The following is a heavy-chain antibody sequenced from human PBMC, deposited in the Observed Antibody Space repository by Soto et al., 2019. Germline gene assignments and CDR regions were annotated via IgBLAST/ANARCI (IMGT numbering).Heavy chain of an antibody. Sequence: GGSLRLSCAASGFTVSSYDMHWVRQATGKGLEWVSAIGTAGDTYYPDSVKGRFTISREKGKNSLYLQMNSLRAGDTAVYYCARSARWLQSRYFDLWGRGTLVTVSS. CDR3: ARSARWLQSRYFDL. CDR1: GFTVSSYD. D-gene: IGHD5-12*01. J-gene: IGHJ2*01. V-gene: IGHV3-13*01. CDR2: IGTAGDT.